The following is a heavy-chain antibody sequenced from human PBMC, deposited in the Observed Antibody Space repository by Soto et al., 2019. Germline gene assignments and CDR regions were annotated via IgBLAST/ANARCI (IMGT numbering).Heavy chain of an antibody. CDR3: AIQAAALFNWSDP. CDR1: GYGITSYD. CDR2: MNPNSGNT. V-gene: IGHV1-8*01. D-gene: IGHD6-13*01. J-gene: IGHJ5*02. Sequence: SAEVSWKASGYGITSYDMTWLQQATEQGLEWMGWMNPNSGNTCYAQKFQGRVTMTRNTSISTAYMKMSSLRSEDTDVYYCAIQAAALFNWSDPWGQGLPVTVSP.